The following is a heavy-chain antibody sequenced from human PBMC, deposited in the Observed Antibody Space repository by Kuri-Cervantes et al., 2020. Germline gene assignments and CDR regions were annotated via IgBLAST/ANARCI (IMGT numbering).Heavy chain of an antibody. Sequence: GGSLRLSCAASGFTVSSNYMSWARQAPGKGLEWVAVISYDGSNKYYADSVKGRFTISRDNSKNTLYLQMNSLRAEDTAVYYCARDFLGGAFDIWGQGTMVTVS. V-gene: IGHV3-30-3*01. D-gene: IGHD1-26*01. J-gene: IGHJ3*02. CDR1: GFTVSSNY. CDR3: ARDFLGGAFDI. CDR2: ISYDGSNK.